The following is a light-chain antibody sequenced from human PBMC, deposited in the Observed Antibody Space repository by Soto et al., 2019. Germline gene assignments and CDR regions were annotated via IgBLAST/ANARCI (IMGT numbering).Light chain of an antibody. Sequence: DIQMTQSPSSLSASVGDRVTITCRASQSISSYLNWYQQKPGKAPKLLIYAASSLESRVPSRFSGSGSGTEFTLTISSLQPDDFATYYCQQYNSYWTFGQGTKVGIK. CDR3: QQYNSYWT. J-gene: IGKJ1*01. CDR1: QSISSY. V-gene: IGKV1-5*01. CDR2: AAS.